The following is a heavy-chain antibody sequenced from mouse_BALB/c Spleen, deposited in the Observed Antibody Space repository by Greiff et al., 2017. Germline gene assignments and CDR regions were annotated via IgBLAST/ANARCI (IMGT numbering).Heavy chain of an antibody. J-gene: IGHJ4*01. CDR3: ARDSYYAMDY. Sequence: LQESGPGLVKPSQSLSLTCSVTGYSITSGYYWNWIRQFPGNKLEWMGYISYDGSNNYNPSLKNRISITRDTSKNQFFLKLNSVTTEDTATYYCARDSYYAMDYWGQGTSVTVSS. CDR2: ISYDGSN. V-gene: IGHV3-6*02. CDR1: GYSITSGYY.